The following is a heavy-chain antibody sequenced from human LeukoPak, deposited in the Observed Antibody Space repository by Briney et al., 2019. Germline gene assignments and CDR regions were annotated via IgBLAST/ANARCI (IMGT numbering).Heavy chain of an antibody. V-gene: IGHV3-23*01. CDR3: AKGIAVAGRGFDH. CDR2: ISGSGGST. CDR1: GFTFSSYG. J-gene: IGHJ4*02. Sequence: PGGSLRLSCAASGFTFSSYGMSWVRQAPGKGLEWVSAISGSGGSTYYADSVKGRFTISRDNSKITLFLQMKSLRAEDTAVYYCAKGIAVAGRGFDHWGQGTLVTVTS. D-gene: IGHD6-13*01.